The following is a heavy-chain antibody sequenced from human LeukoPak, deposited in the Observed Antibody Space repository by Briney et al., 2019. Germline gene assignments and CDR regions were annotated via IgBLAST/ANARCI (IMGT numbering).Heavy chain of an antibody. J-gene: IGHJ3*02. CDR3: ARDRPLGIRRSYGIYGENDAFDI. CDR2: IYTSGKT. V-gene: IGHV4-4*07. Sequence: PSETLSLTCTVSGGSISSDYWSSIRQPAGKGLGWIGRIYTSGKTSNNPPLKSRFTMSVDTSKNQFSLKLSSVPGADTAVYYCARDRPLGIRRSYGIYGENDAFDIWGQGTMATVSS. D-gene: IGHD5-18*01. CDR1: GGSISSDY.